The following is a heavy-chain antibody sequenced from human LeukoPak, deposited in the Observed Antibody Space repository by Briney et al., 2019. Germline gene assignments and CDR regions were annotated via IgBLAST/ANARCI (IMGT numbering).Heavy chain of an antibody. Sequence: SETLSLTCAVYDGPFSGYYWSWIRQPPGKGLEWIGEINHSGSTNYNPSLKSRVTISVDTSKNQFSLKLSSVTAADTAVYYCVYRWIQLSHFDYWGQGTLVTVSS. CDR2: INHSGST. CDR1: DGPFSGYY. D-gene: IGHD5-18*01. V-gene: IGHV4-34*01. J-gene: IGHJ4*02. CDR3: VYRWIQLSHFDY.